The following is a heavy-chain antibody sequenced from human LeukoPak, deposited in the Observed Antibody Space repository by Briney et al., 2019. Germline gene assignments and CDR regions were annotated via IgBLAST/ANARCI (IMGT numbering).Heavy chain of an antibody. V-gene: IGHV1-18*01. CDR1: GYSFTDKY. CDR2: ISPYNDNT. Sequence: ASVKVSCKASGYSFTDKYMHWVRQAPGQGLEWMGWISPYNDNTKYAQKFQGRVTMTTDTSTTTAYMDLRSLRSDDTAVYYCTRDHLAADGSDAFDIWGQGTMVTVSS. J-gene: IGHJ3*02. CDR3: TRDHLAADGSDAFDI. D-gene: IGHD6-13*01.